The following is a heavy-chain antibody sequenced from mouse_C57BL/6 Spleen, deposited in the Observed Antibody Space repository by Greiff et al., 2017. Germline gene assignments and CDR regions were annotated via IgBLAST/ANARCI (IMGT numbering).Heavy chain of an antibody. CDR2: ISYDGSN. J-gene: IGHJ1*03. D-gene: IGHD2-4*01. Sequence: VQLQQSGPGLVKPSQSLSLTCSVTGYSITSGYYWNWIRQFPGNKLEWMGYISYDGSNNYNPSLKNRISITRDTSKNQFFLKLNSVTTEDTATYYCAREVNYDWYFDVWGTGTTVTVSS. CDR1: GYSITSGYY. CDR3: AREVNYDWYFDV. V-gene: IGHV3-6*01.